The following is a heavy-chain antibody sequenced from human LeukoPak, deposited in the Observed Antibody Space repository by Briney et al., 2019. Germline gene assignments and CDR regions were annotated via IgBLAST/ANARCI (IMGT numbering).Heavy chain of an antibody. V-gene: IGHV3-66*01. CDR1: GFTVSSNY. D-gene: IGHD3-22*01. Sequence: PGGSLRLSCAASGFTVSSNYTSWVRQAPGKGLEWVSVIYSGGSTYYADSVKGRFTISRDNSKNTLYLQMNSLRVEDTAVYYCARWNYYDSSGYDYWGQGTLVTVSS. CDR2: IYSGGST. J-gene: IGHJ4*02. CDR3: ARWNYYDSSGYDY.